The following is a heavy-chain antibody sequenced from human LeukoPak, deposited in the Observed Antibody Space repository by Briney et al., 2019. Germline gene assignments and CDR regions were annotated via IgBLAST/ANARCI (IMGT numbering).Heavy chain of an antibody. Sequence: GASVKVSCKASGYTFTSYGISWVRQAPGQGLEWMGWISAYNGNTNYAQKLQGRVTMTTDTSTSTAYMELRSLRSDDTAVYYCARDMVYYDSSGYSVYWGQGTLVTVSS. CDR1: GYTFTSYG. CDR3: ARDMVYYDSSGYSVY. CDR2: ISAYNGNT. J-gene: IGHJ4*02. D-gene: IGHD3-22*01. V-gene: IGHV1-18*01.